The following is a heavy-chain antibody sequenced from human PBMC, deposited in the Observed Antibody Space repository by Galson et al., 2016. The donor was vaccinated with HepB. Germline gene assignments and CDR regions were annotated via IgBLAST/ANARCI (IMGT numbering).Heavy chain of an antibody. J-gene: IGHJ5*02. CDR3: AHRGPYYDIVTGYRVEGGWFDP. V-gene: IGHV2-5*02. Sequence: PALVKPTQTLTLTCTFSGFSFNSSGVSVGWIRQPPGKALEWLALSYWDDDKRYSPSLKSRLTITKDPSKNQVVLTMTNMDPVDTATYYCAHRGPYYDIVTGYRVEGGWFDPWGQGTLVTVSS. D-gene: IGHD3-9*01. CDR1: GFSFNSSGVS. CDR2: SYWDDDK.